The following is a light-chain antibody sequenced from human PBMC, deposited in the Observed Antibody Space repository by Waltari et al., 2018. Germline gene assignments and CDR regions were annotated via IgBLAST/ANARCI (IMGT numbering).Light chain of an antibody. CDR3: QQYGSSPWT. V-gene: IGKV3-20*01. Sequence: EIVLTQSPGTLSLSPGERATLSCRASQGVSSSHLAWYQQKPGQAPRLLIYGASGRATGIPDRFSGSGSGTDFTLTISRLEPEDFAVYYCQQYGSSPWTFGQGTKVEIK. J-gene: IGKJ1*01. CDR1: QGVSSSH. CDR2: GAS.